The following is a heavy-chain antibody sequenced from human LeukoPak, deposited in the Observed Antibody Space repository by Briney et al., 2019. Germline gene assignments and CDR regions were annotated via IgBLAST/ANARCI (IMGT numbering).Heavy chain of an antibody. CDR2: INAGNGNT. CDR1: GYTFTSYA. CDR3: ARDRLGGQILVMGWFDP. V-gene: IGHV1-3*01. Sequence: ASVKVSCKASGYTFTSYAMHWVRQAPGQRLEWMGWINAGNGNTKYSQKFQGRVTITRDTSASTAYMELSSLRSEDTAVYYCARDRLGGQILVMGWFDPWGQGTLVTVSS. J-gene: IGHJ5*02. D-gene: IGHD3-9*01.